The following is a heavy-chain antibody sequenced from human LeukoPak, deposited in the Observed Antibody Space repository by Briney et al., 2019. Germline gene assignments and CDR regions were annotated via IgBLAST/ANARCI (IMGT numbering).Heavy chain of an antibody. Sequence: PSETLSPTCTVSGGSISSGGYYWSWIRQHPGKGLEWIGYIYYSGSTYYNPSLKSRVTISVDTSKNQFSLKLSSVTAADTAVYYCARGLKYPSNFDYWGQGTLVTVSS. CDR3: ARGLKYPSNFDY. D-gene: IGHD2-2*02. CDR2: IYYSGST. J-gene: IGHJ4*02. V-gene: IGHV4-31*03. CDR1: GGSISSGGYY.